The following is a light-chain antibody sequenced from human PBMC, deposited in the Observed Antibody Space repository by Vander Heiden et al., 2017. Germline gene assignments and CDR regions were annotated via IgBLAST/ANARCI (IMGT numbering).Light chain of an antibody. CDR1: SLRSYY. V-gene: IGLV3-19*01. CDR3: NSRESSGNPL. Sequence: SSELTQDPAVSVALGQTVRITCQGDSLRSYYASWYQQKPGQAPVLVIYGKTNRPSGMPDRFSGSSSGNTASFTITGAQAEAEADYYCNSRESSGNPLFGGGTKLTVL. CDR2: GKT. J-gene: IGLJ2*01.